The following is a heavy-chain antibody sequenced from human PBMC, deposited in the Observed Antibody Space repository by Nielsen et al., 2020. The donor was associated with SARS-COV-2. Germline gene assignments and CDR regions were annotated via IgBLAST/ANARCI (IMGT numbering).Heavy chain of an antibody. CDR3: ARADRYYYGMDV. CDR2: IYYSGST. CDR1: GGSIRDYY. V-gene: IGHV4-59*13. Sequence: SETLSLTCTVSGGSIRDYYWNWVRQPTGKGLEFIGYIYYSGSTSYNPSLKSRVTISVDTSKNQFSLELGAVTAADTAVYYCARADRYYYGMDVWAKGPRSPSP. J-gene: IGHJ6*02.